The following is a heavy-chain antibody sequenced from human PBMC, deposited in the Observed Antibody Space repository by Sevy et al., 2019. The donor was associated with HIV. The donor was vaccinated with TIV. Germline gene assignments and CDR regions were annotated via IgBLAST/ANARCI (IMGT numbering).Heavy chain of an antibody. Sequence: ASVKVSCKASGYTFTGYYMHWVRQAPGQGLEWMGWINPNSGGTNYAQKFQGRVTMTRDTSISTADMELSRLRSDDTAVYYCARMKEVKGSATFQVYYYYGMDVWGQGTMVTVSS. D-gene: IGHD6-25*01. CDR2: INPNSGGT. CDR3: ARMKEVKGSATFQVYYYYGMDV. V-gene: IGHV1-2*02. J-gene: IGHJ6*02. CDR1: GYTFTGYY.